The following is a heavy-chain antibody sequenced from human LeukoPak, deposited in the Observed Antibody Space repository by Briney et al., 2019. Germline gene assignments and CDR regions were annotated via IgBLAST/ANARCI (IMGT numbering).Heavy chain of an antibody. D-gene: IGHD2-15*01. CDR2: IKQDGSEK. CDR1: GFTFSSYW. V-gene: IGHV3-7*01. Sequence: GGSLRLSCAASGFTFSSYWTSWVRQAPGKGLEWVANIKQDGSEKYYVDSVKGRFTISRDNAKNSLYLQMNSLRAEDTAVYYCARGGQQRKRFDYWGQGTLVTVSS. CDR3: ARGGQQRKRFDY. J-gene: IGHJ4*02.